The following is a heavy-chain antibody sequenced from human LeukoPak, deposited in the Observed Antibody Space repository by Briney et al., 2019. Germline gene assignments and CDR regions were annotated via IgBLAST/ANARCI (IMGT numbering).Heavy chain of an antibody. D-gene: IGHD1-26*01. CDR2: INPTGGST. J-gene: IGHJ3*02. CDR1: GYTFTSYY. V-gene: IGHV1-46*01. CDR3: ARDKESGSYVAFDI. Sequence: ASVKVSCKASGYTFTSYYMHWVRQAPGQGLEWMGIINPTGGSTSYAHKFQGRVTMTSDMSTSTVYLELSSLRSEDTAVYYCARDKESGSYVAFDIWGQGRMVTVCS.